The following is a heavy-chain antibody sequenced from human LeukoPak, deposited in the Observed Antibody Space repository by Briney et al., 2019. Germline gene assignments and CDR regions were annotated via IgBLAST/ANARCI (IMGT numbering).Heavy chain of an antibody. CDR1: GFTFSSYG. CDR3: LGVPAAIGGDY. J-gene: IGHJ4*02. CDR2: LRYDGSNK. V-gene: IGHV3-30*02. D-gene: IGHD2-2*01. Sequence: GGSLRLSCAASGFTFSSYGMHWVRQAPGKGLEWVASLRYDGSNKYYEDSVKGRFTISRDNSKNTLYLQMNSLRAEDTAVYYALGVPAAIGGDYWGQGTLVTVSS.